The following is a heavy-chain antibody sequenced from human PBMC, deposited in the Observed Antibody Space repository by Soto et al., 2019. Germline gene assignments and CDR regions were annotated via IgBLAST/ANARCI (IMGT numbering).Heavy chain of an antibody. CDR2: IDNDGSGT. V-gene: IGHV3-74*01. CDR1: GIIFTNYW. Sequence: EVQLVESGGGLVQPGGSLRLSCAASGIIFTNYWMHWLRQAPGKGLVWVSRIDNDGSGTIYADSVKGRFTISRDNAKNTVYLQMTSRRAEGTAVYYCTAVLEYWGQGTVVTVSS. J-gene: IGHJ4*02. CDR3: TAVLEY.